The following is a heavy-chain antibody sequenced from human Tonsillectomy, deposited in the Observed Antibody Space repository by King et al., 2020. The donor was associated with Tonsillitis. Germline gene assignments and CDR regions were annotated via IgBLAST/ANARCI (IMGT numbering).Heavy chain of an antibody. Sequence: VQLVESGAEVKKPGASVKVSCKASGYTFTSYYMHWVRQAPGQGLEWMGIINPSGGSTSYAQKFQGRVTMTRDTSTSTVYMELSSLGSEDTAVYYCARYPSLAYCGGDCYPWYFDYWGQGPLVTVSS. CDR2: INPSGGST. J-gene: IGHJ4*02. V-gene: IGHV1-46*01. CDR1: GYTFTSYY. CDR3: ARYPSLAYCGGDCYPWYFDY. D-gene: IGHD2-21*02.